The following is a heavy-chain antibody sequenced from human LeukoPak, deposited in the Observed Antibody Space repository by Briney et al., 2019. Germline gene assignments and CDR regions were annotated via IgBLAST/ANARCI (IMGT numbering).Heavy chain of an antibody. CDR1: GYSFTSYW. CDR3: ARHLRTSPFDY. Sequence: GESLKISCKGSGYSFTSYWIGWVRHLPGKGLESMGIIYPGDSDTRYSPSFQGQVTISADKFINTAYLQWSSLQASDTAMYYCARHLRTSPFDYWGQGTLVTVSS. CDR2: IYPGDSDT. J-gene: IGHJ4*02. D-gene: IGHD2-8*01. V-gene: IGHV5-51*01.